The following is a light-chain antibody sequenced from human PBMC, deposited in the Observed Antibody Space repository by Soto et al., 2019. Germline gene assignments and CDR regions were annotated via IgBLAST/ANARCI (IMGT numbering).Light chain of an antibody. CDR3: QQSYSLLT. V-gene: IGKV1-39*01. CDR2: AAS. Sequence: DIQMTQSPSSLSASVGDRVTITCRASQTISTYLNWYQQKPGKAPKLLIYAASGLQSGVPSRFSCSGSGKDFTLTISSLQPDDVATYYCQQSYSLLTFGRGTKVEI. J-gene: IGKJ4*01. CDR1: QTISTY.